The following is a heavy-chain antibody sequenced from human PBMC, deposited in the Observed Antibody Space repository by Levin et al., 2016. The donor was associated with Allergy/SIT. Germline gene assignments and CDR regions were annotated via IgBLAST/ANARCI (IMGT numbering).Heavy chain of an antibody. CDR3: TRTYYDFWSGYPYYFDF. CDR2: ISSHSDII. J-gene: IGHJ4*02. CDR1: GFNFSTYS. D-gene: IGHD3-3*01. Sequence: GESLKISCAASGFNFSTYSMNWVRQAPGKGLEWVSYISSHSDIIYYADSVKGRFTISRDDAKNSLFLQMNSLRDEDTAVYYCTRTYYDFWSGYPYYFDFWGQGTLVTVSS. V-gene: IGHV3-48*02.